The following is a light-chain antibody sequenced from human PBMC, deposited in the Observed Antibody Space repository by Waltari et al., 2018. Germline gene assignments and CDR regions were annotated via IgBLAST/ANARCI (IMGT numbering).Light chain of an antibody. CDR1: SSDVGGYNY. CDR2: DVN. CDR3: SSFTRTNSWV. J-gene: IGLJ3*02. Sequence: HSALAQPASVSGSPGQSITISCTGTSSDVGGYNYVSWYQQHPGKAPRLMICDVNNRPSGVSNRFSGSKSGNTASLTISGLQAEDEADYYCSSFTRTNSWVFGGGTKLTVL. V-gene: IGLV2-14*03.